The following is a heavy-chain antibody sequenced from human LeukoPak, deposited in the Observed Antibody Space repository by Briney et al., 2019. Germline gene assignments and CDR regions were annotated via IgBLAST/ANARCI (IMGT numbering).Heavy chain of an antibody. J-gene: IGHJ4*02. CDR2: VKTKTVGGTT. CDR3: TTHPY. Sequence: PGGSLRLSCAASGFTFSNAWMNWVRQAPGKGLEWVGRVKTKTVGGTTDYAAPVKGRFTISRDDSKNTLYLQMDSLKTEDTAVYYCTTHPYWGQGTLVTASS. CDR1: GFTFSNAW. V-gene: IGHV3-15*01.